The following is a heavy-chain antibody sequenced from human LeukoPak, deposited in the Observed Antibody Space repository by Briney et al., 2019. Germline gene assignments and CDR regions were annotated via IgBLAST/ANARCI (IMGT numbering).Heavy chain of an antibody. D-gene: IGHD2-21*02. J-gene: IGHJ5*02. CDR3: ASLAGGGGDIYNWFDP. Sequence: GESLTLSCKGSGYSFTSYWIGWVRQMPGKGLEWMGIIYPGDSDTRYSPSFQGQVTISADKSISTAYLQWSSLKASDTAMYYCASLAGGGGDIYNWFDPWGQGTLVTVSS. CDR2: IYPGDSDT. V-gene: IGHV5-51*01. CDR1: GYSFTSYW.